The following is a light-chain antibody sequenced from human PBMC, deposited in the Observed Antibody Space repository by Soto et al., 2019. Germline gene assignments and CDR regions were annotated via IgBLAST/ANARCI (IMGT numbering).Light chain of an antibody. Sequence: IVLTQPPGTLCFSPGERATLSFRASQSLSSNYLAWYQQKPGQAPRLLIYGVSSRATGVPVSFSGSGSGTDFTLTISRLEPEDFAVYYCQQYVSAPITFGQGTRLEIK. CDR2: GVS. J-gene: IGKJ5*01. CDR3: QQYVSAPIT. V-gene: IGKV3-20*01. CDR1: QSLSSNY.